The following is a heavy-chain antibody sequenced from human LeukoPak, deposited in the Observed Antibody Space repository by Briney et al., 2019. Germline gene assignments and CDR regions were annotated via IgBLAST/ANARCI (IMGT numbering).Heavy chain of an antibody. CDR3: ARDYYDRSGYYYYYYYYMDV. Sequence: GGSLRLSCAASGFTFSSYAMSWVRQAPGKGLEWVSGISGSGGRGSGGSTYYADSVKGRFTISRDNAKNSLYLQMNSLRAEDTAVYYCARDYYDRSGYYYYYYYYMDVWGKGTTVTISS. V-gene: IGHV3-23*01. CDR1: GFTFSSYA. D-gene: IGHD3-22*01. CDR2: ISGSGGRGSGGST. J-gene: IGHJ6*03.